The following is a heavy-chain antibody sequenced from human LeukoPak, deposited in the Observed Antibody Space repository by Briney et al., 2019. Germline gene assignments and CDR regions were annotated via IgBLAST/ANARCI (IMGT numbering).Heavy chain of an antibody. CDR1: GFTFSSYA. CDR2: ISGSGGST. Sequence: GGSLRLSCAASGFTFSSYAMSWVRQAPGKGLEWVSAISGSGGSTYYADSVKGRFTISRDNSKNTLYLQMNSLRAEDTAVYYCAKDNFLSGPYPNWYFDLWGRGTLVTVSS. V-gene: IGHV3-23*01. J-gene: IGHJ2*01. D-gene: IGHD5-12*01. CDR3: AKDNFLSGPYPNWYFDL.